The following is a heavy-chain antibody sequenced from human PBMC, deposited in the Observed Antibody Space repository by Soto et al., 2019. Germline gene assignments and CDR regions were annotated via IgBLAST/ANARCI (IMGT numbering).Heavy chain of an antibody. V-gene: IGHV4-34*01. CDR1: GGSFSGYY. CDR3: AREQAAAGIRAFDI. Sequence: SETLSLTCAVYGGSFSGYYWSWIRQPPGKGLEWIGEINHSGSTNYNPSLKSRVTISVDTSKNQFSLKLSSVTAADTAVYYCAREQAAAGIRAFDIWGQGTMVTVSS. CDR2: INHSGST. D-gene: IGHD6-13*01. J-gene: IGHJ3*02.